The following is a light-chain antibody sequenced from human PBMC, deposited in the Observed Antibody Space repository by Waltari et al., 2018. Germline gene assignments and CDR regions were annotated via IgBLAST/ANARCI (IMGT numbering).Light chain of an antibody. V-gene: IGKV3-20*01. CDR1: ESVSSSY. CDR2: GAS. CDR3: QQYGSSPLT. Sequence: ETALTQSPGHMSVSPGERDTLSCRASESVSSSYLAWYQQKPGQAPRLLIYGASSRATGIPDRFSGSGSGTDFTLTISRLEPEDFAVYYCQQYGSSPLTFGGGTKVEIK. J-gene: IGKJ4*01.